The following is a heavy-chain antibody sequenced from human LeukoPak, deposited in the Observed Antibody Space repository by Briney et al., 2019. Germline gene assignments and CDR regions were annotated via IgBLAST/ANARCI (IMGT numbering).Heavy chain of an antibody. D-gene: IGHD3-22*01. CDR3: ARSSGWYGYYYDSSGYFDY. CDR2: IYTSGST. V-gene: IGHV4-61*02. CDR1: GGSISSGSYY. Sequence: SQTLFLTCTVSGGSISSGSYYWSWIRQPAGKGLEWIGRIYTSGSTNYNPSLKSRVTISVDTSKNQFSLKLSSVTAADTAVYYCARSSGWYGYYYDSSGYFDYWGQGTLVTVSS. J-gene: IGHJ4*02.